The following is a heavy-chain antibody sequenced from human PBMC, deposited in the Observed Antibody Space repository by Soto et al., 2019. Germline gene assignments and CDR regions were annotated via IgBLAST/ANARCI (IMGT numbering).Heavy chain of an antibody. CDR3: ARGPYDILTGYSLFDY. Sequence: ASVKVSCKASGYTFTSYYMHWVRQAPGQGLEWMGRINPSDGNTSYAQKLQGRVTMTTDTSMSTAYMELRSLRSDETAVYYCARGPYDILTGYSLFDYWGQGTLVTVSS. CDR2: INPSDGNT. D-gene: IGHD3-9*01. CDR1: GYTFTSYY. J-gene: IGHJ4*02. V-gene: IGHV1-46*01.